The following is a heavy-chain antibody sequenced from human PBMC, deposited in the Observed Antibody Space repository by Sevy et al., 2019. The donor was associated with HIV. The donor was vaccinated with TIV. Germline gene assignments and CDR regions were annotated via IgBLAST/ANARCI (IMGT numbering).Heavy chain of an antibody. CDR2: VSYDGRNT. CDR3: AKVGGGTSWAFNYLEY. J-gene: IGHJ4*02. D-gene: IGHD3-16*01. V-gene: IGHV3-30*18. Sequence: GGSLRLSCVGSGFAFRKFGIHWVRQAPGKGLECLSAVSYDGRNTDYSDFLKGRFTISRDNSKNTLYLDINSLRVEDTAVYFCAKVGGGTSWAFNYLEYWGRGTLVTVSS. CDR1: GFAFRKFG.